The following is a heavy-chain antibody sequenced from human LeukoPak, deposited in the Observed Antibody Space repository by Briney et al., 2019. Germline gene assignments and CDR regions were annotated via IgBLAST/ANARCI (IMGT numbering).Heavy chain of an antibody. Sequence: SETLSLTCAVYGRSFSGYYWTWIRQTPGKGLEWSGEINHSGITDYNPSLRSRVTLSVDTSKNQCSLKLSSVTAADTAIYYCARAVIVVAAATQRNWFDPWGQGTLVTVSS. CDR2: INHSGIT. V-gene: IGHV4-34*01. CDR3: ARAVIVVAAATQRNWFDP. J-gene: IGHJ5*02. D-gene: IGHD2-15*01. CDR1: GRSFSGYY.